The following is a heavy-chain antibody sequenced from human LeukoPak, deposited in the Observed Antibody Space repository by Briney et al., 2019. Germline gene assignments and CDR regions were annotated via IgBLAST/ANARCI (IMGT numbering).Heavy chain of an antibody. CDR2: INPNSGGT. J-gene: IGHJ4*02. D-gene: IGHD6-13*01. V-gene: IGHV1-2*02. Sequence: ASVKVSCKASGHTFTGYYMHWVRQAPGQGLEWMGWINPNSGGTNYAQKFQGRVTMTRDTSISTAYMELSRLRSDDTAVYYCARTGYSSSWPMGYWGQGTLVTVSS. CDR3: ARTGYSSSWPMGY. CDR1: GHTFTGYY.